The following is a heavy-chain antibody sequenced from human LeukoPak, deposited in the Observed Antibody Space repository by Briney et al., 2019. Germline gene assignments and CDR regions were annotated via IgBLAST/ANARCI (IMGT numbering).Heavy chain of an antibody. CDR3: ARDRDIVATNNLDY. Sequence: ASVKVSCKASGYTFTSYDINWVRQATGQGLEWMGWMNPNSGNTGYAQKFQGRVTMTRNTSISTDYMELRSLRSDDTAVYYCARDRDIVATNNLDYWGQGTLVTVSS. CDR1: GYTFTSYD. V-gene: IGHV1-8*01. D-gene: IGHD5-12*01. CDR2: MNPNSGNT. J-gene: IGHJ4*02.